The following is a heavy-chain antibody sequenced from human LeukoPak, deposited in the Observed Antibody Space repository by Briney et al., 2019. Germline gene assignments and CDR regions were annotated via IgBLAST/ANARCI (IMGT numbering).Heavy chain of an antibody. Sequence: ASVKVSCKASGYTFTSYGISWVRQAPGQGLEWMGWISVYNVNTNYAQKLQGRVTMTTDTSTSTAYMELRSLRSDDTAVYYCARDRDGYNGGDYWGQGTLVTVSS. V-gene: IGHV1-18*01. J-gene: IGHJ4*02. D-gene: IGHD5-24*01. CDR3: ARDRDGYNGGDY. CDR2: ISVYNVNT. CDR1: GYTFTSYG.